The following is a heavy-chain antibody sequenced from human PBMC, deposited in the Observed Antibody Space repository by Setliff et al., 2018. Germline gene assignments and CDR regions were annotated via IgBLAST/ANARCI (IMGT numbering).Heavy chain of an antibody. CDR1: GDSMNSRKFY. Sequence: LSLTCSVSGDSMNSRKFYWNWIRQPAGRGLEWIGRIHTGGSTNYSPTLRGRVIISLDRSENRFSLRLSSVTAADTAVYYCVRELDCPTTPSCYGGQAEFDSWGQGTLVTVS. CDR2: IHTGGST. D-gene: IGHD2-2*01. V-gene: IGHV4-61*02. J-gene: IGHJ4*02. CDR3: VRELDCPTTPSCYGGQAEFDS.